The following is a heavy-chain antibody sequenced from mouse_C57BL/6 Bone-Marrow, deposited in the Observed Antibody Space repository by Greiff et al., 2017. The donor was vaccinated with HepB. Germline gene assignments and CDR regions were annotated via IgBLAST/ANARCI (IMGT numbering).Heavy chain of an antibody. J-gene: IGHJ2*01. CDR3: ARFITTVVADYFDY. CDR2: IWTGGGT. Sequence: VKLMESGPGLVAPSQSLSITCTVSGFSLTSYAISWVRQPPGKGLEWLGVIWTGGGTNYNSALKSRLSISKDNSKSQVFLKMNSLQTDDTARYYCARFITTVVADYFDYWGQGTTLTVSS. D-gene: IGHD1-1*01. V-gene: IGHV2-9-1*01. CDR1: GFSLTSYA.